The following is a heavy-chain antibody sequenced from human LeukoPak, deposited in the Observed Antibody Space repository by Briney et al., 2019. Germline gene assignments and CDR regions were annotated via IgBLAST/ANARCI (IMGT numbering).Heavy chain of an antibody. CDR3: ARGIPSFTLFGVVMY. CDR2: INPNNGGT. CDR1: GYNFPGYD. D-gene: IGHD3-3*01. V-gene: IGHV1-2*02. Sequence: ASVKVSCKTSGYNFPGYDIHWVRQAPGHGPEWMGLINPNNGGTEYAQRFQGRVTMTRDTSISTAFMELSGLRSDDTAVYYCARGIPSFTLFGVVMYWGQGTAVTVSS. J-gene: IGHJ4*02.